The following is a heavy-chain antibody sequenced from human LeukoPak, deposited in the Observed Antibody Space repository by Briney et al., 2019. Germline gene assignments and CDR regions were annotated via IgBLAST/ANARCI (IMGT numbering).Heavy chain of an antibody. CDR1: GDSISSGGYS. CDR3: ARDTTRRLAAAGINH. Sequence: IRSETLSLTCAVSGDSISSGGYSWSWIRQTPGKGLEWIAYIHDSGSTYNNPSLKSRLSISIDTSKNQFSLKLSSVTAADTAVYYCARDTTRRLAAAGINHWGQGTLVTVSS. V-gene: IGHV4-30-4*07. D-gene: IGHD6-13*01. CDR2: IHDSGST. J-gene: IGHJ5*02.